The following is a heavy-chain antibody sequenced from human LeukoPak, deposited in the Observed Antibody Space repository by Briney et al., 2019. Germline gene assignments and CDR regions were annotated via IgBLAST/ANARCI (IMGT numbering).Heavy chain of an antibody. CDR3: ARLTPRGYFDY. D-gene: IGHD5-12*01. CDR2: IKQDGSEK. CDR1: GFTFSSYW. Sequence: PGGSLRLSCAASGFTFSSYWMSWVRQAPGKGLEWVANIKQDGSEKYYVDSVKGRFTISRDNAKNSLYPQMNSLRAEDTAAYYCARLTPRGYFDYWGQGTLVTVSS. V-gene: IGHV3-7*01. J-gene: IGHJ4*02.